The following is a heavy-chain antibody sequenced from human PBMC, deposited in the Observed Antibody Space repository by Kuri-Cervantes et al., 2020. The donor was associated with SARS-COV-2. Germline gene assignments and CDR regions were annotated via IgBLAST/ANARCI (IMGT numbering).Heavy chain of an antibody. V-gene: IGHV3-30*07. CDR3: ARNHSMDV. J-gene: IGHJ6*03. CDR1: GYTFTGYY. Sequence: SCKASGYTFTGYYMHWVRQAPGQGLEWVAVICYDGRNTYYTGSVKGRFTIYRDNSKNMLYLEVNSLRAEDTAVYYFARNHSMDVWGTGTAVTVSS. CDR2: ICYDGRNT.